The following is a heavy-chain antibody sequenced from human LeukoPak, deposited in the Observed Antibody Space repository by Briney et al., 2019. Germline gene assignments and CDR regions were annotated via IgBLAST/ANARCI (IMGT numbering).Heavy chain of an antibody. Sequence: GSLRLSCAASGFTFTSYAKTWVRQAPGKGLEWIGYIYYSGSTNYNPSLKSRVTISLDTSKNQFSLKLSSVTASDTAVYYCASFAPSGRAYWGQGTLVTASS. CDR2: IYYSGST. CDR1: GFTFTSYA. J-gene: IGHJ4*02. CDR3: ASFAPSGRAY. D-gene: IGHD6-19*01. V-gene: IGHV4-59*01.